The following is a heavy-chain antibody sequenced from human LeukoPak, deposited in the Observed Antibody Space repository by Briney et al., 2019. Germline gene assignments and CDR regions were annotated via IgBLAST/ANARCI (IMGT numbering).Heavy chain of an antibody. CDR1: GGTFSSYA. CDR2: IIPIFGTA. Sequence: SVKVSCKASGGTFSSYAISWVRQAPGQGLEWMGGIIPIFGTANYAQKFQGRVTITTDESTSTAYMKLSSLRSEDTAVYYCARDRYDILTDGLGWFDPWGQGTLVTVSS. D-gene: IGHD3-9*01. V-gene: IGHV1-69*05. J-gene: IGHJ5*02. CDR3: ARDRYDILTDGLGWFDP.